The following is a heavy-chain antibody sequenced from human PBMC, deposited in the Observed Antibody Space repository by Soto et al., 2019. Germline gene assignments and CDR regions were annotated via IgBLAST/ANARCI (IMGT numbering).Heavy chain of an antibody. CDR2: IYYSGST. D-gene: IGHD4-17*01. Sequence: QVQLQESGPGLVKPSQTLSLTCTVSGGSISSGGYYWSWIRQHPGKGLEWIGYIYYSGSTYYNPSLKSRVTISVDTSKNQFSLKLSSVTAGDTAVYYCARAPGDYVLCAFDIWGQGTMVTVSS. CDR1: GGSISSGGYY. V-gene: IGHV4-31*03. J-gene: IGHJ3*02. CDR3: ARAPGDYVLCAFDI.